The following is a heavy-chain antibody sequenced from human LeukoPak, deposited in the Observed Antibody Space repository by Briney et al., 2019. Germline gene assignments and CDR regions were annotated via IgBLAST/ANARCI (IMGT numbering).Heavy chain of an antibody. D-gene: IGHD3-10*01. V-gene: IGHV3-20*04. CDR1: GFTFDDYG. J-gene: IGHJ3*02. Sequence: GGSLRLSCAASGFTFDDYGMSWVRQAPGKGLEWVSGINWNGGSTGYADSVKGRFTISRDNAKNSLYLQMNRLRAEDTALYYCARDGGWFGELSTAFDIWGQGTMVTVSS. CDR3: ARDGGWFGELSTAFDI. CDR2: INWNGGST.